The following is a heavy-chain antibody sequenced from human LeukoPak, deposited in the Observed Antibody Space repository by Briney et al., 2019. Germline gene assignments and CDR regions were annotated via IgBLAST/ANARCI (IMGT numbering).Heavy chain of an antibody. D-gene: IGHD3-16*01. CDR1: GFTFSTYE. J-gene: IGHJ4*02. Sequence: PGGSLRLSCAASGFTFSTYEMNWVRQAPGKGLEWVSYISSSGSTIYYADSVKGRFTISRDNAKNSLYLQMNSLGAEDTAIYYCGRAFPPLRTSSAGDLWGQGILVTVSS. V-gene: IGHV3-48*03. CDR3: GRAFPPLRTSSAGDL. CDR2: ISSSGSTI.